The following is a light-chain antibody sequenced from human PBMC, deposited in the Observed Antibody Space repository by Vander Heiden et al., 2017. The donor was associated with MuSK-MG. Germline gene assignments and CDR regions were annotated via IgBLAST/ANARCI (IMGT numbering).Light chain of an antibody. V-gene: IGKV1-39*01. Sequence: DIQLTQSPPSLSASIGDRVTITCRASQSIGKYLNWYQQKPGKAPRLLIYAASSFQSGVPSRFSGSGSGTDFTLTINSLQPEDFATYYCQQSYTARYTFGPGTKLEIK. J-gene: IGKJ2*01. CDR1: QSIGKY. CDR2: AAS. CDR3: QQSYTARYT.